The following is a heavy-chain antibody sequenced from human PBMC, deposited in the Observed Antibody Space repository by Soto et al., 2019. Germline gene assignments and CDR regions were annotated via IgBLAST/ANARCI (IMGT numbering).Heavy chain of an antibody. J-gene: IGHJ6*02. D-gene: IGHD2-15*01. Sequence: GGSLRLSCAASGFTFSSCAMSWVRQAPGKGLEWVSAISGSGGSTYYADSVKGRFTISRDNSKNTLYLQMNSLRAEDTAVYYCAKDLNGYCSGGSCHWDYYYGMDVWGQGTTVTVSS. CDR3: AKDLNGYCSGGSCHWDYYYGMDV. V-gene: IGHV3-23*01. CDR2: ISGSGGST. CDR1: GFTFSSCA.